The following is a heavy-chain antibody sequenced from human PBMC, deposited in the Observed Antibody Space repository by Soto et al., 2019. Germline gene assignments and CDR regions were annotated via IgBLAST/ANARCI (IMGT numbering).Heavy chain of an antibody. J-gene: IGHJ5*02. D-gene: IGHD2-15*01. CDR2: IIPIFGTA. CDR1: GGTFSSYA. Sequence: GASVKVSCKASGGTFSSYAISWVRQAPGQGLEWMGGIIPIFGTANYAQKFQGRVTITADESTSTAYMELSSLRSEDTAVYYCARDGYCSGGSCYSDWFDPWGQGTLVTVSS. V-gene: IGHV1-69*13. CDR3: ARDGYCSGGSCYSDWFDP.